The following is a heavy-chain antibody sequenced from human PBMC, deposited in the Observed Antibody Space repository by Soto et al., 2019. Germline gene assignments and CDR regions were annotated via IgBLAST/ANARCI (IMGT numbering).Heavy chain of an antibody. CDR3: ARGAVALGYCSGGSCYSFDY. CDR1: GGSISSGGYY. Sequence: QVQLQESGPGLVKPSQTLSLTCTVSGGSISSGGYYWSWIRQHPGKGLEWIGYIYYSGSTYYNPSLKSRVTISVDTSQNQFSLKLSSVTAADTAMYYCARGAVALGYCSGGSCYSFDYRGQGTLVTVSS. D-gene: IGHD2-15*01. CDR2: IYYSGST. V-gene: IGHV4-31*03. J-gene: IGHJ4*02.